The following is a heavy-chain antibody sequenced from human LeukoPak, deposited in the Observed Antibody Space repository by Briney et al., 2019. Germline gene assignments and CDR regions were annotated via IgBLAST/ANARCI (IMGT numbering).Heavy chain of an antibody. CDR3: VREPGFDH. CDR2: IKLDGSDK. CDR1: GFKFNNYW. D-gene: IGHD1-14*01. Sequence: GGSLRLSCLASGFKFNNYWMSWVRQTPEKGLEWVAKIKLDGSDKYYVGSVRGQFTISRDNAKNSLYLQMDRVRVEDTAVYYCVREPGFDHWGQGTLVTVSS. J-gene: IGHJ4*02. V-gene: IGHV3-7*01.